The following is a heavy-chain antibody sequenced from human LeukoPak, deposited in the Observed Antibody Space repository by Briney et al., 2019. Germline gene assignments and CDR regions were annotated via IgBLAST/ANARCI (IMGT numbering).Heavy chain of an antibody. CDR2: IYYSGST. CDR1: GGSISSSSYY. CDR3: ARQLGYCSSTTCYKYFDY. D-gene: IGHD2-2*02. Sequence: RASETLSLTCTVSGGSISSSSYYWGWLRQPPGKGLEWIGNIYYSGSTFYNPSLKSRVTISVDTSKNQFSLKLSSVTAADTAVYYCARQLGYCSSTTCYKYFDYWGQGTLVTVSS. J-gene: IGHJ4*02. V-gene: IGHV4-39*01.